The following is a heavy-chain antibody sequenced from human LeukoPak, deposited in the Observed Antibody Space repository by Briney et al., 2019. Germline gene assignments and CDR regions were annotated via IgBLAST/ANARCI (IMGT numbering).Heavy chain of an antibody. CDR3: VRDGRFDYGPFYSFDY. V-gene: IGHV1-18*01. CDR1: GYTPYISR. J-gene: IGHJ4*02. Sequence: ASVRVSCVHPGYTPYISRLSCVCQAPGQGLEWMACICVYNDNRKYAQNFQGRVTLTTDKSTSTPYMEVRSQKCYETAAYYCVRDGRFDYGPFYSFDYWGQGTQVTVSS. CDR2: ICVYNDNR. D-gene: IGHD4/OR15-4a*01.